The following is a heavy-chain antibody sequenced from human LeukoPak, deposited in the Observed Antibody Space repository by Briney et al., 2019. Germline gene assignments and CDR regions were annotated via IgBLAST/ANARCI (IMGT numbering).Heavy chain of an antibody. CDR3: ATRGGYFYDY. Sequence: ASVKVSCKASGYAFTRYNFHLVRQAPGQGLEWMGWINPDSGATNYAQKFQGRVTMTWDTSISTAYMELNSLRSDDTAVYYCATRGGYFYDYWGQGTLVTVSS. V-gene: IGHV1-2*02. D-gene: IGHD3-10*01. CDR2: INPDSGAT. CDR1: GYAFTRYN. J-gene: IGHJ4*02.